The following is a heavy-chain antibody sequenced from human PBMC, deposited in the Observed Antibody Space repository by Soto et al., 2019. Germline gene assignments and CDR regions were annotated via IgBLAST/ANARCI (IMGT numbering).Heavy chain of an antibody. J-gene: IGHJ4*02. Sequence: EVQLLESGGGLVQPGGSLRLSCAASGFTFSSYAMGWVRQAPGKGLEWVSAISGSGGSTYYADSVKGRFTISRDNSKNTLYLQMNSLRAEDTAVYYCAGWIGYCSGGSCYLPDYWGQGTLVTVSS. CDR3: AGWIGYCSGGSCYLPDY. V-gene: IGHV3-23*01. CDR1: GFTFSSYA. D-gene: IGHD2-15*01. CDR2: ISGSGGST.